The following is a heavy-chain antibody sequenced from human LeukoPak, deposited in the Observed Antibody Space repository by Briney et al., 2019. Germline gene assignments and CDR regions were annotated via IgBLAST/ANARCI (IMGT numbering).Heavy chain of an antibody. CDR3: ASTGQVAGTVDY. V-gene: IGHV4-34*01. CDR2: NNHSGST. CDR1: GGSFSGYY. D-gene: IGHD6-19*01. Sequence: PSDTLSLTCAVYGGSFSGYYWSWIRQPPGKGLEWIGENNHSGSTNYNPSLKHRVTISVDTSKNQFSLKLSSVTAADTAVYYCASTGQVAGTVDYWGQGTLVTVSS. J-gene: IGHJ4*02.